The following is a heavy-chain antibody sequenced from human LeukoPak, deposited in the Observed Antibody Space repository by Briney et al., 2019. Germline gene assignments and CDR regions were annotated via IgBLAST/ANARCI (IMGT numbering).Heavy chain of an antibody. Sequence: SETLSLTCTVSGGSISSYYWSWIRQPAGKGLEWIGRIYSSGSTNYNPSLKSRVTISVDTSKNQFSLKLSSVTAADTAVYYCARLGRRGYYDSSGYWYAFDIWGQGTMVTVSS. CDR1: GGSISSYY. J-gene: IGHJ3*02. V-gene: IGHV4-4*07. CDR2: IYSSGST. D-gene: IGHD3-22*01. CDR3: ARLGRRGYYDSSGYWYAFDI.